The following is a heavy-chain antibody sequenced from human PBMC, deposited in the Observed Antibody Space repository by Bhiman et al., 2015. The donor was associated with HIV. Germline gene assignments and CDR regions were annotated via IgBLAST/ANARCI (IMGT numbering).Heavy chain of an antibody. CDR3: AKDLGESENEEWASDYYDFGSDYPGQDPRAVVGAFDI. V-gene: IGHV3-21*01. Sequence: EVQLVESGGGLVKPGGSLRLSCAASGFPFSHYTMNWVRQAPGKGLEWVSSISSSSSYIYYADSVKGRFTISRDNSKNTLYLQMNSLRAEDTAVYYCAKDLGESENEEWASDYYDFGSDYPGQDPRAVVGAFDIWGQGTMVTVSS. J-gene: IGHJ3*02. D-gene: IGHD3-3*01. CDR1: GFPFSHYT. CDR2: ISSSSSYI.